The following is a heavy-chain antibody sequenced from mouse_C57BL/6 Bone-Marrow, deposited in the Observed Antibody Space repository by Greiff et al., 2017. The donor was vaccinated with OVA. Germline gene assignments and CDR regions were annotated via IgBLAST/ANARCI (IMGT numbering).Heavy chain of an antibody. CDR1: GFSFNTYA. V-gene: IGHV10-1*01. D-gene: IGHD2-3*01. Sequence: EVQVVESGGGLVQPKGSLKLSCAASGFSFNTYAMNWVRQAPGKGLEWVARIRSKSNNYATYYADSVKDRFTISRDDSESMLYLQMNNLKTEDTAMYYCVRQDYDGYYVFDYWGQGTTLTVSS. CDR2: IRSKSNNYAT. J-gene: IGHJ2*01. CDR3: VRQDYDGYYVFDY.